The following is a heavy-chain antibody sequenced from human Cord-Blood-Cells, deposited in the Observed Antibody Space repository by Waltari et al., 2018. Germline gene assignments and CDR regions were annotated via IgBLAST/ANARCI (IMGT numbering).Heavy chain of an antibody. V-gene: IGHV4-39*01. D-gene: IGHD3-3*01. J-gene: IGHJ4*02. CDR1: GGSISSSSYY. CDR3: ARHGPVFPTYYDFWSGYSYYFDY. CDR2: IYYSGST. Sequence: QLQLQESGPGLVKPSETLSLTCTVSGGSISSSSYYWGWIRQPPGKGLEWFGSIYYSGSTYYNPSLKSRVTISVDTSKNQFSLKLSSVTAADTAVYYCARHGPVFPTYYDFWSGYSYYFDYWGQGTLVTVSS.